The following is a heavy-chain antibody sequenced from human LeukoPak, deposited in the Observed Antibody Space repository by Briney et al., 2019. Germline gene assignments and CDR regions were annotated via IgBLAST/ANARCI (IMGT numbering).Heavy chain of an antibody. J-gene: IGHJ6*03. D-gene: IGHD3-3*01. CDR3: ARDLADFYYYYYYMDV. CDR2: INPNSGGT. V-gene: IGHV1-2*02. CDR1: GGTFSSYA. Sequence: GASVKVSCKASGGTFSSYAISWVRQAPGQGLEWMGWINPNSGGTDYAQKFQGRVTMTRDTSISTAYMELSRLRSDDTAVYYCARDLADFYYYYYYMDVWGKGTTVTVSS.